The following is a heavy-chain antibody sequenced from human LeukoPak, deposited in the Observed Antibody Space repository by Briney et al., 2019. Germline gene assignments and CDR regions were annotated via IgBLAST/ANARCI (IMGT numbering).Heavy chain of an antibody. V-gene: IGHV1-46*01. CDR2: INPSGGST. J-gene: IGHJ4*02. CDR3: ATEYGSGSYYGDY. CDR1: GYTFTSYY. Sequence: GASVKVSCKASGYTFTSYYMHWVRQAPGQGLEWMGIINPSGGSTSYAQKFQGRVTITADESTSTAYMELSSPRSEDTAVYYCATEYGSGSYYGDYWGQGTLVTVSS. D-gene: IGHD3-10*01.